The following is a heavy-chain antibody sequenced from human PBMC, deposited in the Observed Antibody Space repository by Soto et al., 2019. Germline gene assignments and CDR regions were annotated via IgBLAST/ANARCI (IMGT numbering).Heavy chain of an antibody. Sequence: GGSLRLSCAASGFTFDDYAMHWARQAPGKGLEWVSGISWNSDNIGYADSVKGRFTISRDNVKNSLYLQMNSLRAEDTALYYCAKDLYSNYGDAFDIWGQGTMVTVSS. CDR3: AKDLYSNYGDAFDI. J-gene: IGHJ3*02. CDR2: ISWNSDNI. CDR1: GFTFDDYA. D-gene: IGHD4-4*01. V-gene: IGHV3-9*01.